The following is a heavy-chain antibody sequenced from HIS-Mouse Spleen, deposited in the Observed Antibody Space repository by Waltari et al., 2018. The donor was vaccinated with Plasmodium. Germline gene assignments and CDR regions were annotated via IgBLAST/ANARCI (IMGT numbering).Heavy chain of an antibody. D-gene: IGHD3-16*01. V-gene: IGHV4-39*07. CDR1: VGSISSSSYY. Sequence: QLQLQESGPGLVKPSETLSLTCTVSVGSISSSSYYWGWIRQPPGKGLEWIGSIYYSGSTYYNPSLKSRVTISVDTSKNQFSLKLSSVTAADTAVYYCARGRGACFDYWGQGTLVTVSS. CDR3: ARGRGACFDY. J-gene: IGHJ4*02. CDR2: IYYSGST.